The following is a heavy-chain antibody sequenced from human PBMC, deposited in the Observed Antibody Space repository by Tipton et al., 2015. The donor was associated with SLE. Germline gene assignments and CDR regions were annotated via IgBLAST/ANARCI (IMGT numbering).Heavy chain of an antibody. CDR2: ISSSDNSI. V-gene: IGHV3-11*04. Sequence: SLRLSCAASGFTFSNYYMSWIRQAPGKGLEWVSYISSSDNSIYYADSVKGRFTISRDISKNTLFLQISSLRAEDTAIYYCARGQDCTGGTCYFAYWGQGTLVTVSS. CDR3: ARGQDCTGGTCYFAY. J-gene: IGHJ4*02. D-gene: IGHD2-15*01. CDR1: GFTFSNYY.